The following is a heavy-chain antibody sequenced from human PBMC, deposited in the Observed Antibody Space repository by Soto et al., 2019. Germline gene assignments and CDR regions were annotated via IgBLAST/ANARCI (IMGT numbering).Heavy chain of an antibody. Sequence: QVQLVETGGGLGKPGGSLRLSCAASGLTFSDYYMSWIRQAPGKGLEWVSYITSSGDYTKYADSVRGRFTISRDNAKNSLYLQMNSLRADDTAVYYCARELDGIDVWGQGTTVIVSS. CDR1: GLTFSDYY. CDR3: ARELDGIDV. V-gene: IGHV3-11*05. CDR2: ITSSGDYT. J-gene: IGHJ6*02.